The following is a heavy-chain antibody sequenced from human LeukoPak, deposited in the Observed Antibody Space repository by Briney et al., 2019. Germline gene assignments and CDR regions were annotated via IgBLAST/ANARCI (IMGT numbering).Heavy chain of an antibody. CDR1: GFTVSSSY. CDR2: LYPGGST. J-gene: IGHJ4*02. D-gene: IGHD3-3*01. Sequence: PGGSLRLSCAASGFTVSSSYMSWVRQAPGKGLELVSVLYPGGSTYIADSVKGRFSISRDNSNNTLNLQMNSLRVEDTAVYYCASRVGRGVVIRLGGLSDYWGQGTLVTVSS. CDR3: ASRVGRGVVIRLGGLSDY. V-gene: IGHV3-66*01.